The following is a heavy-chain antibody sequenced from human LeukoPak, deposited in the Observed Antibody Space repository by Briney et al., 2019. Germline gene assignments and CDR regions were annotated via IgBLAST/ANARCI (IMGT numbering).Heavy chain of an antibody. CDR2: LYSGGST. CDR1: VYTLSSQY. CDR3: ARSLLPSTALAAFDI. V-gene: IGHV3-66*01. D-gene: IGHD2-15*01. Sequence: PGGSLRLSRAASVYTLSSQYVSCVPQAPGKGLEGVSVLYSGGSTYYAAFVKGRFTISRDNSKNTLYLQMNSLRSEDTAVYYCARSLLPSTALAAFDIWGQGTMVTVSS. J-gene: IGHJ3*02.